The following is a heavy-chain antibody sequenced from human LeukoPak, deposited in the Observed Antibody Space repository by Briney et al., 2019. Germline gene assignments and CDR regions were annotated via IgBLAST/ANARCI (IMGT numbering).Heavy chain of an antibody. CDR2: VYTSGST. Sequence: PSQTLSLTCTVSGGSINSGTNYWSWIRQPAGKGLEWIGRVYTSGSTNYNPSFKSRVTISVDRSKNQFSLKLSSVTAADTAVYYCARDPIPPLDAFDIWGQGTMVTVSS. CDR1: GGSINSGTNY. CDR3: ARDPIPPLDAFDI. J-gene: IGHJ3*02. V-gene: IGHV4-61*02.